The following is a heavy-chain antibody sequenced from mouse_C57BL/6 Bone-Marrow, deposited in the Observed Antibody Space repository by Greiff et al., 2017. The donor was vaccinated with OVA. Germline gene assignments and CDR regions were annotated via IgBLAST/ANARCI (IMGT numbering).Heavy chain of an antibody. D-gene: IGHD2-4*01. CDR2: IYPRSGNT. CDR3: ARGDYDYYYYAMDY. V-gene: IGHV1-81*01. CDR1: GYTFTSYG. Sequence: QVQLKESGAELARPGDSVKLSCKASGYTFTSYGISWVKQRTGQGLEWIGEIYPRSGNTYYNEKFKGKATLTADKSSSTAYMELRSLTSEDSAVYFCARGDYDYYYYAMDYWGQGTSVTVSS. J-gene: IGHJ4*01.